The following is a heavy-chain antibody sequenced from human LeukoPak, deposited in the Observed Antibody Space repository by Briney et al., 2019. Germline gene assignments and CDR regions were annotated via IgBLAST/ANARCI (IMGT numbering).Heavy chain of an antibody. J-gene: IGHJ5*02. V-gene: IGHV4-38-2*01. CDR2: IYHSGST. CDR3: AKTDVPEILNWFDP. Sequence: SETLSLTCAVSGYSISSGYYWGWIRQPPGKGLEWIGSIYHSGSTYYNPSLKSRVTISVDTSKNQFSLKLSSVTAADTAVYYCAKTDVPEILNWFDPWGQGTLVTVSS. CDR1: GYSISSGYY. D-gene: IGHD3-10*01.